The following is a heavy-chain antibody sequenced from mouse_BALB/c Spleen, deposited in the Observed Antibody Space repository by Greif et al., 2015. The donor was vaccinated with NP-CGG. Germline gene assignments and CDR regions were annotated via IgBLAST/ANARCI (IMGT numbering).Heavy chain of an antibody. CDR1: GFTFSNYW. D-gene: IGHD4-1*02. J-gene: IGHJ1*01. CDR2: IRLKSNNYAT. V-gene: IGHV6-6*02. Sequence: EVKLVESGGGLVQPGGSMKLSCVASGFTFSNYWMNWVRQSPEKGLEWVAEIRLKSNNYATHYAESVKGRFTISRDDSKSSVYLQMNNVRAEDTGIYYCTTPTGTGYFDVWGAGTTVTVSS. CDR3: TTPTGTGYFDV.